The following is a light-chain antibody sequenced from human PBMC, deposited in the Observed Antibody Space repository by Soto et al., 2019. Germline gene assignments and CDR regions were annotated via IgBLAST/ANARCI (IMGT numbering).Light chain of an antibody. CDR3: QQYNSYPYT. Sequence: DIQMTQSPSTLSASVGDRVTITCRASQSISSWLAWYQQKPGKAPKLLIYKASSLESGVPSRFSGSGSGTEFTLTNSSLQPDDFATYCCQQYNSYPYTFGQGTKLEIK. CDR1: QSISSW. CDR2: KAS. J-gene: IGKJ2*01. V-gene: IGKV1-5*03.